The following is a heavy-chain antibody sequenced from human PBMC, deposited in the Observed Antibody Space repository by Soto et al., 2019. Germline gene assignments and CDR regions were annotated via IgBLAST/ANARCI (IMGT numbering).Heavy chain of an antibody. CDR3: ASGTRWLQTYFDY. CDR1: GFTFSSYA. J-gene: IGHJ4*02. CDR2: ISYDGSNK. Sequence: QVQLVESGGGVVQPGRSLRLSCAASGFTFSSYAMHWVGQAPGKWLELVAVISYDGSNKYYADSVKGRFTISRDNSKNTLYLQMNSLRAEDTAVYYCASGTRWLQTYFDYWGQGTLVTVSS. D-gene: IGHD5-12*01. V-gene: IGHV3-30-3*01.